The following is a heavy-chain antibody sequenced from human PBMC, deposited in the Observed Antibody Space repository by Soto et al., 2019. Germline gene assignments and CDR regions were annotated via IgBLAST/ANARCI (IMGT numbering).Heavy chain of an antibody. V-gene: IGHV5-51*01. Sequence: PGESLKISCKGSGYSFNNYWIGWVRQMPGKGLEWLAIIYPCYSDTKYSPSFQGHVTISADRSISTAYLQWSSLKASDTAMYYCARLGYCTGGNCYLDYWGQGTLVTVSS. CDR3: ARLGYCTGGNCYLDY. CDR1: GYSFNNYW. J-gene: IGHJ4*02. D-gene: IGHD2-8*02. CDR2: IYPCYSDT.